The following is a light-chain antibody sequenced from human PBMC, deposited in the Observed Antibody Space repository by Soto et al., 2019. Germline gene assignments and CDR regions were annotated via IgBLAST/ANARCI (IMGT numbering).Light chain of an antibody. CDR2: GAS. J-gene: IGKJ2*01. V-gene: IGKV1-39*01. CDR1: QNVWTY. Sequence: DVHMTQSPSSLSASVGDRVTITCRASQNVWTYLNWYQRKPGKAPTLLIYGASDLESGVPARFSGTGSGTDFTLTISSLQSEDFATYYCQQSFFIPRTFGQGTK. CDR3: QQSFFIPRT.